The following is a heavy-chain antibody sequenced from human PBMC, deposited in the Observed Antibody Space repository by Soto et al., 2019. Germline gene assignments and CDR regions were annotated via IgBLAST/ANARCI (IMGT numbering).Heavy chain of an antibody. CDR2: IYYSGST. D-gene: IGHD5-18*01. V-gene: IGHV4-39*01. CDR1: GGSISSSSYY. J-gene: IGHJ6*02. CDR3: ARSWGFVPFRDTSLYYYYGMDV. Sequence: SETLSLTCTVSGGSISSSSYYWGWIRQPPGKGLEWIGSIYYSGSTYYNPSLKSRVTISVDTSKNQFSLKLSSVTAADTAVYYCARSWGFVPFRDTSLYYYYGMDVWGQGTTVTVSS.